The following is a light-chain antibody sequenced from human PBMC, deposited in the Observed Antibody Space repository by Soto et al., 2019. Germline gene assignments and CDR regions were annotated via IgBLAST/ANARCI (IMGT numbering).Light chain of an antibody. CDR1: QSVSSN. J-gene: IGKJ3*01. CDR2: GAS. V-gene: IGKV3-15*01. Sequence: EIVMTQSPGTLSMSPGERATLSCRASQSVSSNLAWYQQKPGQAPRLLIYGASTRVTGIPARFSGSGSGTEFTLTISSLQSEDFAVYYCQQYNSYSRAFGPGTKVDIK. CDR3: QQYNSYSRA.